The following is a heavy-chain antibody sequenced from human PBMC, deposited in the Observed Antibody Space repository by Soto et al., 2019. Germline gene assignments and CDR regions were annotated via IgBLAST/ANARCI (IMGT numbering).Heavy chain of an antibody. V-gene: IGHV4-39*01. D-gene: IGHD3-3*01. CDR3: ARHGEIGVNTILDY. CDR1: GGSISSGHH. Sequence: QLQLQESGPGLVKPSETLSLTCTVSGGSISSGHHWGWIRQSPGKGLEWIGSIYYSGSTSYNPSLKSLVTISVDTSKNQFSLKLSSVTAADTAVYYCARHGEIGVNTILDYWVQGTLVTVSS. J-gene: IGHJ4*02. CDR2: IYYSGST.